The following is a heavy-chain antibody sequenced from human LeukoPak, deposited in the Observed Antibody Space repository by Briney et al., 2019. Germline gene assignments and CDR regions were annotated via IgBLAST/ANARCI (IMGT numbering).Heavy chain of an antibody. J-gene: IGHJ4*02. V-gene: IGHV3-33*01. Sequence: PGRSLTLSCAASGLTFRSYGMLGLRQALGKALEWVEGIWYDGINKYYADSVKGRFTTSRNNSKNTLHLQMNRLRAEDTAVYYCASDSAMVRGVKIDQWGQGTLVPVSS. CDR1: GLTFRSYG. D-gene: IGHD3-10*01. CDR3: ASDSAMVRGVKIDQ. CDR2: IWYDGINK.